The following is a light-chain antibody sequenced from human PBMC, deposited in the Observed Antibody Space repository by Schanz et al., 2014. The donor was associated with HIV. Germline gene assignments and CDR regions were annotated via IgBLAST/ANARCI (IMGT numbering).Light chain of an antibody. CDR3: AVWDDSLNGRI. J-gene: IGLJ2*01. Sequence: QSVLTQPPSASGSPGQSVTISCTGTSSDVGGYNYVSWYQQHPGKAPKVMIYEVSKRPSGVPDRFSGSKSGTSASLAISGLQSEDEADYYCAVWDDSLNGRIFGGGTKLTVL. CDR2: EVS. V-gene: IGLV2-8*01. CDR1: SSDVGGYNY.